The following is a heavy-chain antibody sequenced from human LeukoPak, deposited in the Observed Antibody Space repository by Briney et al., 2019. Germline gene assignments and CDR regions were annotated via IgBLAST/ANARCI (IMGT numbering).Heavy chain of an antibody. CDR3: ARDWRRYCSSTSCYTGGDAFDI. CDR2: INHSGST. D-gene: IGHD2-2*02. J-gene: IGHJ3*02. Sequence: SETLSLTCAVYGGSFSGYYWSWIRQPPGKGLEWIGEINHSGSTNYNPSLKSRVTISVDTSKNQFSLKLSSVTAADTAVYYCARDWRRYCSSTSCYTGGDAFDIWGQGTMVTVSS. V-gene: IGHV4-34*01. CDR1: GGSFSGYY.